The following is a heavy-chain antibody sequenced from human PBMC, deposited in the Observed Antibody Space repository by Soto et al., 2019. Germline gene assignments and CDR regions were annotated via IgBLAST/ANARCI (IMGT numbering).Heavy chain of an antibody. Sequence: DVQLVESGGGLIQPGESLRLSCAAFGLTISGIKCVAWVRQAPGKGLEWVSALYDVHGSFYADSVRGRFTTSSDSSKTTVYLQMNDLRPDDTAVYYCATWHEREHAFDIWGQGTTVTVSS. J-gene: IGHJ3*02. D-gene: IGHD1-1*01. V-gene: IGHV3-53*01. CDR2: LYDVHGS. CDR1: GLTISGIKC. CDR3: ATWHEREHAFDI.